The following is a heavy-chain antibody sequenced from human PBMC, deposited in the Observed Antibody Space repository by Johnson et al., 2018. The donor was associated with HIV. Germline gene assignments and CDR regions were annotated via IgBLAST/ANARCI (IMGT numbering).Heavy chain of an antibody. D-gene: IGHD6-13*01. Sequence: VQLVESGGGLVQSGGSLRLSCGASGFSVSNNYMNWVRQAPGKGLEWVSVLYSGGNKSYADSVRGRFTNSRDNSKNTLYLQMSSLKVEDTAMYYCDRDGESQQLPLGDAFDVWGQGTMVIVSS. J-gene: IGHJ3*01. CDR3: DRDGESQQLPLGDAFDV. CDR1: GFSVSNNY. CDR2: LYSGGNK. V-gene: IGHV3-66*01.